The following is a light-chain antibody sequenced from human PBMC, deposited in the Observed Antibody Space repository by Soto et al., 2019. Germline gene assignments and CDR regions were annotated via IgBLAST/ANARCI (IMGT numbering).Light chain of an antibody. Sequence: DIQMTQSPSSLSASVGDRVTITCQASQDISNYLNWYQQKPGKAPKLLIYDASNLETGVPSRFSGSGSGTDFTFTISSLQPEDIATYYCRQYDNLPPTFGGGPKVEIK. CDR1: QDISNY. CDR2: DAS. V-gene: IGKV1-33*01. CDR3: RQYDNLPPT. J-gene: IGKJ4*01.